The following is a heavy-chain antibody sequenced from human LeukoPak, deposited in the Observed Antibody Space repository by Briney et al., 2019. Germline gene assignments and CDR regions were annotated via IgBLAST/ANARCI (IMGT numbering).Heavy chain of an antibody. V-gene: IGHV3-11*01. CDR1: GFTFSDYY. Sequence: PGGSLRLSCAASGFTFSDYYMSWIRQAPGKGLEWVSYISSSGSTIYYADSVKGRFTISRDNAKNSLYLQMNSLRAEDTAVYYCARDQVEYYYDSPPDYWGRGTLVTVSS. D-gene: IGHD3-22*01. CDR2: ISSSGSTI. CDR3: ARDQVEYYYDSPPDY. J-gene: IGHJ4*02.